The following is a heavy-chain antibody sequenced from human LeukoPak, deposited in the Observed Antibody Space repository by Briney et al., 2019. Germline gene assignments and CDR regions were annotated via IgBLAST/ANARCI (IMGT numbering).Heavy chain of an antibody. CDR3: AREWVAGNWFDP. V-gene: IGHV1-2*02. J-gene: IGHJ5*02. CDR2: INPNSGGT. Sequence: ASVKVSCKASGYTFTGYYMHWVRQAPGQGLEWMGWINPNSGGTNYAQKFQGRVTMTRDTSISTAYMELSRLRSDDTAVYYCAREWVAGNWFDPWGQGTLVTVSS. D-gene: IGHD2-15*01. CDR1: GYTFTGYY.